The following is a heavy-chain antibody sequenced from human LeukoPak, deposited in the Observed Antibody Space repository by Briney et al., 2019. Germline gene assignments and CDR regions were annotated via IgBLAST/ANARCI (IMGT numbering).Heavy chain of an antibody. CDR3: AREAVGNWFDP. J-gene: IGHJ5*02. Sequence: GGSLRLSCAASGFTFSSYSMNWVRQAPGKGPEWVSSISSSSSYIYYADSVKGRFTISRDNAKNSLYLQMNSLRAEDTAVYYCAREAVGNWFDPWGQGTLVTVPS. V-gene: IGHV3-21*01. CDR2: ISSSSSYI. CDR1: GFTFSSYS. D-gene: IGHD2-15*01.